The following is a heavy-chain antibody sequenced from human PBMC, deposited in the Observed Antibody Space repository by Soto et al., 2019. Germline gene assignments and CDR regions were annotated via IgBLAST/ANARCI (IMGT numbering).Heavy chain of an antibody. Sequence: QVQLVESGGGVVQPGRSLRLSCAASGFTFSSYGMHWVRQAPGKGLEWVAVIWYDGSNKYYADSVKGRFTISRDNSKNTLYLQMNSLRAEDTAVYYCASHDSSSSLDYWGQGTLVTVSS. CDR3: ASHDSSSSLDY. V-gene: IGHV3-33*01. CDR2: IWYDGSNK. J-gene: IGHJ4*02. CDR1: GFTFSSYG. D-gene: IGHD6-6*01.